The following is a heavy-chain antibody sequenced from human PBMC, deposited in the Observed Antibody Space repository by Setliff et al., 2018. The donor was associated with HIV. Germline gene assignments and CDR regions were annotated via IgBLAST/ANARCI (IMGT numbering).Heavy chain of an antibody. CDR2: IYHSGST. J-gene: IGHJ4*02. Sequence: SETLSLTCAVSGGSISSSNWWSWVRQPPGKGLEWIGEIYHSGSTYYNPSLKSRVTISVDTSKKQFSLKLSSVTAADTAVYYCARDVRPLSDSSGYFFDWGQGTLVTVSS. CDR1: GGSISSSNW. CDR3: ARDVRPLSDSSGYFFD. V-gene: IGHV4-4*02. D-gene: IGHD3-22*01.